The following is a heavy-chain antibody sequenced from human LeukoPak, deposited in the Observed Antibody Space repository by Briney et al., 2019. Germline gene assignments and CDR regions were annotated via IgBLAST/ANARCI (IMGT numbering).Heavy chain of an antibody. J-gene: IGHJ4*02. CDR3: TRVAWGFGGSEDY. CDR2: IYSGGST. D-gene: IGHD3-10*01. CDR1: GFTVSSNY. V-gene: IGHV3-53*01. Sequence: PGGSLRLSCAASGFTVSSNYMSWVRQAPGKGLEWVSVIYSGGSTYYADSVKGRFTISRDNAKNTLYLQMNSLRAEDTAAYYCTRVAWGFGGSEDYWGQGTLVTVSS.